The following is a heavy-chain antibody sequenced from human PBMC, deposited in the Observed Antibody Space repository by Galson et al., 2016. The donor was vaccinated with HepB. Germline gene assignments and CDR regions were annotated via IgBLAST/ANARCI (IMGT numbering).Heavy chain of an antibody. CDR1: GGTFSSYT. D-gene: IGHD3-16*02. V-gene: IGHV1-69*13. J-gene: IGHJ3*01. CDR2: IIPISVTT. Sequence: SVKVSCKASGGTFSSYTISWVRQAPGQGLEWMGGIIPISVTTKYAQKFQGRVTISADESTTTAYMELSSLRSEDTAVYHCARVGGYVWGSYRSPRAFDVWGQGTMVTVSS. CDR3: ARVGGYVWGSYRSPRAFDV.